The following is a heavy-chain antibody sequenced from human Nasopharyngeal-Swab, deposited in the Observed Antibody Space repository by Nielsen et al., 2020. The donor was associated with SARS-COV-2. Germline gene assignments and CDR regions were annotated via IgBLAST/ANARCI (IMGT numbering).Heavy chain of an antibody. D-gene: IGHD3-10*01. V-gene: IGHV3-30-3*01. CDR2: ISHDGSNK. Sequence: VRQMPGKGLEWVAVISHDGSNKYYADSVKGRFTISRDNSKNTLYLQMNSLRAEDTAVYYCARGPGDGMDVWGQGTTVTVSS. J-gene: IGHJ6*02. CDR3: ARGPGDGMDV.